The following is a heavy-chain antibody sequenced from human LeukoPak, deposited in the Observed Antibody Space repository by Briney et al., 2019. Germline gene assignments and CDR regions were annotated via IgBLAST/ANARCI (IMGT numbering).Heavy chain of an antibody. CDR2: IRSSSET. J-gene: IGHJ4*02. CDR1: GFIFSQCS. CDR3: ARDPSWDYYDLV. D-gene: IGHD3-22*01. V-gene: IGHV3-48*01. Sequence: GGSLRLSCAASGFIFSQCSMNWVRQAPGKGLEWVSHIRSSSETFYADSVKGRFTISRDNARNSLYLQMNNLRGEDTAIYYCARDPSWDYYDLVWGQGTLVTVSS.